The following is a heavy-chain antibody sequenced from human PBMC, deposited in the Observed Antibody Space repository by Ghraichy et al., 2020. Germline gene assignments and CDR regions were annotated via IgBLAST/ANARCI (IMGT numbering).Heavy chain of an antibody. V-gene: IGHV3-33*01. CDR2: IWYDGSNK. D-gene: IGHD5-24*01. J-gene: IGHJ4*02. CDR1: GFTFSSYG. CDR3: AREGWDGYNLGFDY. Sequence: GGSLRLSCAASGFTFSSYGMHWVRQAPGKGLEWVAVIWYDGSNKYYADSVKGRFTISRDNSKNTLYLQMNSLRAEDTAVYYCAREGWDGYNLGFDYWGQGTLVTVSS.